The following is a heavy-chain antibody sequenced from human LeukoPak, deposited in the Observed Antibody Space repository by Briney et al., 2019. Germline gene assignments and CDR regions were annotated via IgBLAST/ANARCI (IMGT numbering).Heavy chain of an antibody. CDR2: IRYDESKK. D-gene: IGHD1-26*01. CDR1: GFTFSYYG. CDR3: AKSHLPNAYSGTYYCDY. Sequence: TGGSLRLSCAASGFTFSYYGMHWVRQAPGKGLEWVALIRYDESKKFYGDSVKGRFTISRDNSKNTLYLQMNSLRTEDTAVYYCAKSHLPNAYSGTYYCDYWGQGTLVTVSS. J-gene: IGHJ4*02. V-gene: IGHV3-30*02.